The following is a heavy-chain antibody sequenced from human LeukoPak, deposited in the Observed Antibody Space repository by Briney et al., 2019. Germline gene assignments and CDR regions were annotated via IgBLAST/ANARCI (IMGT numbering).Heavy chain of an antibody. V-gene: IGHV4-61*02. Sequence: SETLSLTCTVSGGSISSGSYYGSWIRQPAGKGLEWIGRIYTSGSTNYNPSLKSRVTISVDTSKNQFSPKLSSVTAADTAVYYCAREIDFWSDPNWFDPWGQGTLVTVSS. CDR2: IYTSGST. J-gene: IGHJ5*02. D-gene: IGHD3-3*01. CDR1: GGSISSGSYY. CDR3: AREIDFWSDPNWFDP.